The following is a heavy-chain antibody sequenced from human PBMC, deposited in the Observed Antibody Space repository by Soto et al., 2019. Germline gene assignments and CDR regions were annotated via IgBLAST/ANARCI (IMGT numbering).Heavy chain of an antibody. CDR2: IYDNGAT. D-gene: IGHD6-6*01. CDR1: GASIGTGRQF. V-gene: IGHV4-31*03. CDR3: ATDASSIHRGH. J-gene: IGHJ4*02. Sequence: QVQLQESGPGLVKSSQTLSLTCSVSGASIGTGRQFWSWVRQHPGKGLEWIGYIYDNGATHYNPSLKSRVNISVDTSKNQFSLRLTSVTAADTALYYCATDASSIHRGHWGQGTLVTVSS.